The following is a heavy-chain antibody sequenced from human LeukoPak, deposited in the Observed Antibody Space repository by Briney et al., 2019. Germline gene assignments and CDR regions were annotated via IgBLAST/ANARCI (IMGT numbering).Heavy chain of an antibody. CDR1: GGSISSYY. D-gene: IGHD6-13*01. CDR3: ARVGGSSSWYQIDY. V-gene: IGHV4-59*12. CDR2: IYYSGST. J-gene: IGHJ4*02. Sequence: SETLSLTCTVSGGSISSYYWSWIRQPPGKGLEWIGYIYYSGSTNYNPSLKSRVTISVDTSKNQFSLKLSSVTAADTAVYYCARVGGSSSWYQIDYWGQGTLVTVSS.